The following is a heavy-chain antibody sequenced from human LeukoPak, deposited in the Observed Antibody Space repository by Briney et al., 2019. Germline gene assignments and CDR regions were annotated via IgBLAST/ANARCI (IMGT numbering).Heavy chain of an antibody. CDR3: ARALGELLWFGELFLDY. J-gene: IGHJ4*02. Sequence: GGSLRLSCAASGFTFSSYAMPWVRQTPGKGLEWVAVISYDGSNKYYADSVKGRFTISRDNSKNTLYLQMNSLRAEDTAVYYCARALGELLWFGELFLDYWGQGTLVTVSS. CDR1: GFTFSSYA. V-gene: IGHV3-30-3*01. D-gene: IGHD3-10*01. CDR2: ISYDGSNK.